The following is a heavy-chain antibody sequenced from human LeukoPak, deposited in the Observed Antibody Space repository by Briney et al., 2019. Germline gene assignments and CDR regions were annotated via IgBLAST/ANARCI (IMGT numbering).Heavy chain of an antibody. CDR2: INPSGGST. V-gene: IGHV1-46*01. J-gene: IGHJ6*03. CDR1: GYTFTIYY. Sequence: ASVKVSCKASGYTFTIYYMHWVRQAPGQGLEWMGIINPSGGSTSYAQKFQGRVTMTTDTSTSTAYMELRSLRSDDTAVYYCARDQVVVAANSMDVWGKGTTVTVSS. CDR3: ARDQVVVAANSMDV. D-gene: IGHD2-15*01.